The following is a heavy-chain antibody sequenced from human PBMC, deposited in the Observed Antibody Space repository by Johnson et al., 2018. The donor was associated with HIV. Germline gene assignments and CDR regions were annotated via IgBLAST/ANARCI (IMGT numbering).Heavy chain of an antibody. J-gene: IGHJ3*02. V-gene: IGHV3-13*01. CDR3: ARSDRAEGGRGDAFHI. CDR1: GFTFSSYD. Sequence: VQLVESGGGVVQPGGSLRLSCAASGFTFSSYDMHWVRQATGKGLEWVSAIGTAGDTYYRGSVQGRFTISSENAKNSLYLQMNRRRAGDTAVYYCARSDRAEGGRGDAFHIWGQGTMVTVSS. CDR2: IGTAGDT. D-gene: IGHD3-16*01.